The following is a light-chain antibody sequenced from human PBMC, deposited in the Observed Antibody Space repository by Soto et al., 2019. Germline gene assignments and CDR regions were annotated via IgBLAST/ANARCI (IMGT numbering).Light chain of an antibody. CDR3: GSYTIFNTMV. CDR1: SSDVGGSKY. J-gene: IGLJ3*02. CDR2: DVS. V-gene: IGLV2-14*01. Sequence: QSALTQPASVSGSPGQSITISCTGTSSDVGGSKYVSWYQQPPCKAPRIIIYDVSDRPSGVSYRFSGAKSGNTASLTISGLQAEDEADYYCGSYTIFNTMVFGGGTKLTVL.